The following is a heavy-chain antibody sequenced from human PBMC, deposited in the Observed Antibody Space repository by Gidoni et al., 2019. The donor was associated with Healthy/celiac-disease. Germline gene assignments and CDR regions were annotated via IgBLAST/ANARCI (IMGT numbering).Heavy chain of an antibody. D-gene: IGHD1-20*01. J-gene: IGHJ4*02. CDR3: ARGPVGSNWNLVRPKRPLTFFDY. Sequence: EVQLVASGGGLVQPGGSLRLSCAASGFTFSSYSMNWVRQAPGKVLEWVSYISSSSSTIYYADSVKGRFTISRDNAKNSLYLQMNSLRAEDTAVYYCARGPVGSNWNLVRPKRPLTFFDYWGQGTLVTVSS. CDR2: ISSSSSTI. CDR1: GFTFSSYS. V-gene: IGHV3-48*04.